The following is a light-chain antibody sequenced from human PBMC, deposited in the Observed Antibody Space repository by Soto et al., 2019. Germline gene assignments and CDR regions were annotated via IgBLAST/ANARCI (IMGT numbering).Light chain of an antibody. J-gene: IGLJ1*01. V-gene: IGLV2-14*01. CDR3: SSYTSSSTYV. CDR2: EVS. Sequence: QSVLTQPASVSGSPGQSITIPCTGTSSDVGGYNYVSWYQQHPGKAPKLMIYEVSNRPSGVSNRFSGSKSGNTASLTISGLQAEDEADYYCSSYTSSSTYVVGTGTKVTVL. CDR1: SSDVGGYNY.